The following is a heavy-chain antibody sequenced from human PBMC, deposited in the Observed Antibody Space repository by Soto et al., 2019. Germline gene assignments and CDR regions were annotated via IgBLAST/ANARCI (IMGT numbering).Heavy chain of an antibody. CDR3: VTAHSSGWYNWFDP. Sequence: SVKVSCKASGFTFTSSSVQWVRQARGQRLEWIGWIVVGRGKTNYAQKFQGRGTMTEDTSTDTAYMELSSLRSEDTAEYYCVTAHSSGWYNWFDPWGKGTLVTVSS. CDR2: IVVGRGKT. J-gene: IGHJ5*02. CDR1: GFTFTSSS. D-gene: IGHD6-19*01. V-gene: IGHV1-58*01.